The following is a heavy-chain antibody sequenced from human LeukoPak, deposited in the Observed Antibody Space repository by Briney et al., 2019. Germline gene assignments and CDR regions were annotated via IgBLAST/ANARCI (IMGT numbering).Heavy chain of an antibody. D-gene: IGHD2-2*01. Sequence: ASVKVSCKASGYTFTGYYMHWVRQAPGQGLEWMGRINPNSGGTNYAQKFQGRVTMTRDTSISTASVELSRLRSDDTAVYYCARDLGYCSSTSCYVIDYWGQGTLVTVSS. CDR3: ARDLGYCSSTSCYVIDY. V-gene: IGHV1-2*06. CDR2: INPNSGGT. J-gene: IGHJ4*02. CDR1: GYTFTGYY.